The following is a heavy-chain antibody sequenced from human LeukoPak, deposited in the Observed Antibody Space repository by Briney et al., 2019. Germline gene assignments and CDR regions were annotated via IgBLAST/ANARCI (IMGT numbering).Heavy chain of an antibody. V-gene: IGHV3-30*04. J-gene: IGHJ4*02. D-gene: IGHD3-10*01. CDR3: ARDHYYGSGSPPYYFDY. CDR1: GFTFSSYA. CDR2: ISYDGSNK. Sequence: PGGSLRLSCAASGFTFSSYAMHWVRQAPGKGLEWVAVISYDGSNKYYADSVKGRFTISRDNSKNTLYLQMNSLRAEDTAVYYCARDHYYGSGSPPYYFDYWGQGTLVTVSS.